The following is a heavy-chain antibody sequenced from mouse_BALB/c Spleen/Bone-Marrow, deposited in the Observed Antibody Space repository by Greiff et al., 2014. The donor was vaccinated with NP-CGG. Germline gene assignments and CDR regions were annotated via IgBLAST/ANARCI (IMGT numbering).Heavy chain of an antibody. V-gene: IGHV14-3*02. D-gene: IGHD1-1*01. J-gene: IGHJ3*01. CDR2: IDPANGNT. CDR1: GFNIKDTY. CDR3: APYYYGSSQFAY. Sequence: VQLQQSGAELVKPGASVKLFCTASGFNIKDTYMHWVKQRPEQGLEWIGRIDPANGNTKYDPKFQGKATITADTSSNTAYLQLGSLTSEDTAVYYCAPYYYGSSQFAYWGQGTLVTVSA.